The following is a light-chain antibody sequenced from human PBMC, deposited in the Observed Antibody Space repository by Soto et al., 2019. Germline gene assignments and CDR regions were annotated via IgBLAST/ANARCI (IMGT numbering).Light chain of an antibody. Sequence: EIVMTQSPATLSVSPGERATLSCRASQNISSNLAWYQQKPGQAPRLLIYGASTRATGFPARFSGSGSGTEFTLTISSLQSEDFAVYYCQQYDTWPPITFGQGTQLEIK. J-gene: IGKJ5*01. CDR3: QQYDTWPPIT. CDR1: QNISSN. V-gene: IGKV3-15*01. CDR2: GAS.